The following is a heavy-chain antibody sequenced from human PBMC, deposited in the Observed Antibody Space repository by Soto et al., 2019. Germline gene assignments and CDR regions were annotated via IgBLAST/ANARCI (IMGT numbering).Heavy chain of an antibody. V-gene: IGHV4-34*01. CDR1: GGSFSGYY. D-gene: IGHD2-2*02. Sequence: QVQLQQWGAGLLKPSETLSLTCAVYGGSFSGYYWSWIRQPPGKGLEWIGEINHSGSTNYNPSLKSRVTISVDTSKNQFSLKLSSVTAADTAVYYCARARYCSSTSCYSSYYYYGMDVW. CDR2: INHSGST. J-gene: IGHJ6*01. CDR3: ARARYCSSTSCYSSYYYYGMDV.